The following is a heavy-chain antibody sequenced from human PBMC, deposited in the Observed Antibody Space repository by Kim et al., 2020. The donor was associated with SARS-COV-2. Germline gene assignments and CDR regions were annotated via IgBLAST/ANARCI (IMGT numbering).Heavy chain of an antibody. D-gene: IGHD3-3*01. CDR1: GFTFSDFY. Sequence: GGSLRLSCVASGFTFSDFYMSWVRQAPGKGPEWLSYISPIGETRGSADSVKGRITISRDNARNSLFLQLNNLRVDDTAVYYCARDGVEWTDWHGNQYDGMDVWGQGTTVIVSS. CDR2: ISPIGETR. V-gene: IGHV3-11*01. J-gene: IGHJ6*02. CDR3: ARDGVEWTDWHGNQYDGMDV.